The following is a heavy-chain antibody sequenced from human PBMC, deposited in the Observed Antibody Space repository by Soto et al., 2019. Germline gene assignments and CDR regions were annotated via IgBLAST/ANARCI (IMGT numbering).Heavy chain of an antibody. CDR3: ARSHPPYFNYFDY. CDR1: GFTFSSYA. CDR2: ISYDGSNK. J-gene: IGHJ4*02. Sequence: PGGSLRLSCAASGFTFSSYAMHWVRQAPGKGLEWVAVISYDGSNKYYADSVKGRFTISRDNSKNTLYLQMNSLRAEDTAVYYCARSHPPYFNYFDYWGQGTLVTVSS. V-gene: IGHV3-30-3*01. D-gene: IGHD3-9*01.